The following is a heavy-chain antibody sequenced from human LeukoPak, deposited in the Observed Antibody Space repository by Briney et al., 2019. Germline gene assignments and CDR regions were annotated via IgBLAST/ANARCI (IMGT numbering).Heavy chain of an antibody. J-gene: IGHJ3*02. CDR3: ARDPNGDYVGAFDI. V-gene: IGHV3-23*01. D-gene: IGHD4-17*01. CDR1: GFTFSSYA. Sequence: GGSLRLSCAASGFTFSSYAMSWVRQAPGKGLEWVSAISGSGGSTYYADSVRGRFAISRDNSKNTLYLQMNRLRVDDTALYYCARDPNGDYVGAFDILGQGTMVTVSS. CDR2: ISGSGGST.